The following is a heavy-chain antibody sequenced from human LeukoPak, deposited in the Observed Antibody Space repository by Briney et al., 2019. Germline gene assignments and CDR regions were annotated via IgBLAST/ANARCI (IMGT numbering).Heavy chain of an antibody. V-gene: IGHV4-34*01. CDR3: ARHSNCGGDCYWEYFQH. CDR2: INHSGST. D-gene: IGHD2-21*02. CDR1: GGSFSGYY. J-gene: IGHJ1*01. Sequence: PSETLSLTCAVYGGSFSGYYWSWIRQPPGKGLEWIGEINHSGSTNYNPSLKSRVTISVDTSKNQFSLKLSSVTAADTAVYCCARHSNCGGDCYWEYFQHWGQGTLVTVSS.